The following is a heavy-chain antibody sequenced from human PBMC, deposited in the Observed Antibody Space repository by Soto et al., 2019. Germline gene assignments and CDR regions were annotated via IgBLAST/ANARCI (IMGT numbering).Heavy chain of an antibody. CDR1: GFTFSRYW. CDR2: IKQDGSEK. Sequence: EVQLVESGGGLVQPGGSLRLSCAASGFTFSRYWMSWVRQAPGKGLEWVANIKQDGSEKDYVDSVKGRFTISRDNAKNSLYLQMNSLRAEDTAVYYCARDYSSSSPLYYYYYGMDVWGQVTTVTVSS. CDR3: ARDYSSSSPLYYYYYGMDV. V-gene: IGHV3-7*05. J-gene: IGHJ6*02. D-gene: IGHD6-6*01.